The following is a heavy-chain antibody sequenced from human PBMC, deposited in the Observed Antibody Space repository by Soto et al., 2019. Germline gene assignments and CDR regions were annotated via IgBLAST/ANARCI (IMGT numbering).Heavy chain of an antibody. CDR3: AREGAGSYWFDP. J-gene: IGHJ5*02. CDR2: IHNNGDT. V-gene: IGHV4-31*03. Sequence: SETLSLTCTISGGSIDSGGYYWSWIRQHPTKGLEWIGYIHNNGDTYYNPSLTGRVSISADRSKTQFSLNVYSVTAADTGVYYCAREGAGSYWFDPWGPGVLVTVSS. D-gene: IGHD3-10*01. CDR1: GGSIDSGGYY.